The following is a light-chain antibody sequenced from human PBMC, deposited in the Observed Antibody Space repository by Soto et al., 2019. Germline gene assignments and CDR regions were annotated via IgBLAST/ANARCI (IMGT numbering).Light chain of an antibody. CDR1: SSNVGTNT. CDR3: ATWDDSLSGWV. Sequence: QTVVTQPPSASGTPGLSVTIYCSGGSSNVGTNTVSWYQHLPGTAPKLLIYINDQRPSGVPDRFSGSKSGTSASLAITGLQSEDEGIYYCATWDDSLSGWVFGGGTNLTVL. CDR2: IND. J-gene: IGLJ3*02. V-gene: IGLV1-44*01.